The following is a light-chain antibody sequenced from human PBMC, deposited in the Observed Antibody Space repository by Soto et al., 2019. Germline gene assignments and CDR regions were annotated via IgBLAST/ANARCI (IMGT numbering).Light chain of an antibody. CDR3: QSYDSSLSGYV. Sequence: QSVLTQPPSVSEAPEQRVTISCTGSSSNIGAGHEAHWYQQVPGTAPKLLIYENNNRPSGVPDRFSGSKSGTSASLAITGLQAEDEAEYYCQSYDSSLSGYVFGTGTKLTVL. CDR1: SSNIGAGHE. CDR2: ENN. J-gene: IGLJ1*01. V-gene: IGLV1-40*01.